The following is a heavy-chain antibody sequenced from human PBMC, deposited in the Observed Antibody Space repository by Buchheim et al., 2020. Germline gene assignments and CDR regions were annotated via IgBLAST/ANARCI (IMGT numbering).Heavy chain of an antibody. CDR3: ARDRLGGGF. V-gene: IGHV3-48*02. CDR2: ISSSTTTI. D-gene: IGHD6-25*01. CDR1: GFTFSSYA. J-gene: IGHJ4*02. Sequence: EIQLVESGGDLVQPGGSLRLSCAASGFTFSSYAMNWVRQGPGKGLEWIAYISSSTTTIYYADSVEGRFTASRDNDRNSLYLQMDSLRDEDTAVYYCARDRLGGGFWGQGTL.